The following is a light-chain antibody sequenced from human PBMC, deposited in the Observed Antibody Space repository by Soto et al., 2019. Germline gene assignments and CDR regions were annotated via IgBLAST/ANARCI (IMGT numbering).Light chain of an antibody. V-gene: IGLV1-51*01. CDR2: DND. CDR1: GSNIGNNY. CDR3: EAWDSNLSGGV. Sequence: QSVLTQPPSVPGAPGQTVTISCTGSGSNIGNNYVSWYQHLPGTAPKLLIYDNDKRPSGIPDRFSASKSGTSATLDITGLQTGEEADYYCEAWDSNLSGGVFGGGTKVNVL. J-gene: IGLJ2*01.